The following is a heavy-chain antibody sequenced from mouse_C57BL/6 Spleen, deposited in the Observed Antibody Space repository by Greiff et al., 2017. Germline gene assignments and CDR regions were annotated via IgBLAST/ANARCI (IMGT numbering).Heavy chain of an antibody. CDR2: IDPSDSYT. D-gene: IGHD2-4*01. Sequence: QVQLQQPGAELVMPGASVKLSCKASGYTFTSYWMHWVKQRPGQGLEWIGEIDPSDSYTNYNQKFKGKSTLTVDKSSSTAYMQLSSLTSEDSAVYYCARSASGGLRRIYAMDYWGQGTSVTVSS. CDR1: GYTFTSYW. CDR3: ARSASGGLRRIYAMDY. V-gene: IGHV1-69*01. J-gene: IGHJ4*01.